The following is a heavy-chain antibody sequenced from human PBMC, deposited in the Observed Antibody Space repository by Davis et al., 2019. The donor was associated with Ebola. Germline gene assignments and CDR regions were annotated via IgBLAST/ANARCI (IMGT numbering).Heavy chain of an antibody. CDR2: IYSGGST. Sequence: GESLKISCAASGFTVSSNYMSWVRQAPGKGLEWVSVIYSGGSTYYADSMKGRLTISRDNSKNTLYLQLDSLRADDTAIYYCAKGLRSGYLTFDHWGQGTLVTVSS. CDR3: AKGLRSGYLTFDH. D-gene: IGHD5-12*01. V-gene: IGHV3-53*01. J-gene: IGHJ4*02. CDR1: GFTVSSNY.